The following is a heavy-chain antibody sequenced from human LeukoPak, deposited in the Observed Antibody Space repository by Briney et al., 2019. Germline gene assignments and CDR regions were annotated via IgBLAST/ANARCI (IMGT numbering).Heavy chain of an antibody. Sequence: ASVKVSCKASGYTFTGYYMHWVRQAPGQGLEWMGWINPKNGVTNYARKFQGRVTMTRDMSISTAYMELSSLRSDDTAVYYCARFYDTSAYYRNNWFDPWGQGTLVTVSS. CDR2: INPKNGVT. CDR1: GYTFTGYY. CDR3: ARFYDTSAYYRNNWFDP. V-gene: IGHV1-2*02. D-gene: IGHD3-22*01. J-gene: IGHJ5*02.